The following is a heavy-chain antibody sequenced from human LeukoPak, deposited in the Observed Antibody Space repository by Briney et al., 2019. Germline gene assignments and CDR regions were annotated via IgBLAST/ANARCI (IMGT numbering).Heavy chain of an antibody. J-gene: IGHJ4*02. V-gene: IGHV1-58*02. CDR2: NVVGSGNT. CDR1: GFTFTSSA. D-gene: IGHD5-18*01. CDR3: AANVDTAMVTVDY. Sequence: SVKVSCKASGFTFTSSAMQWVRQARGQRLEWIGWNVVGSGNTNYAQKFQERVTITRDMSTSTAYMELSSLRSEDTAVYYCAANVDTAMVTVDYWGQGTLVTVSS.